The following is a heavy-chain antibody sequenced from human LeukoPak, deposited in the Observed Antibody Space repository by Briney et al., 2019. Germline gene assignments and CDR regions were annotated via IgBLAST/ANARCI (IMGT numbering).Heavy chain of an antibody. D-gene: IGHD5-12*01. CDR2: ISAYNGNT. Sequence: GGSVKVSCKASGYTSITYGISWVRQAPGQGLEWMGWISAYNGNTNYAQKVQGRVAMTTDTSTSTAYMEMRSLRSDDTAVYYCAREGYSGYGGYYYYGMDVWGKGTTVTVPS. V-gene: IGHV1-18*04. CDR1: GYTSITYG. J-gene: IGHJ6*04. CDR3: AREGYSGYGGYYYYGMDV.